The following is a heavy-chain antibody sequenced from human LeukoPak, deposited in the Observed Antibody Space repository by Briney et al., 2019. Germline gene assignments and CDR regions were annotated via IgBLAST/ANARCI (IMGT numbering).Heavy chain of an antibody. CDR2: ISAYNGNT. V-gene: IGHV1-18*01. J-gene: IGHJ4*02. CDR1: GYTFTSYG. CDR3: ARDRTEWELLEGRFDY. D-gene: IGHD1-26*01. Sequence: ASVKVSCKASGYTFTSYGISWVRQAPGQGLEWMGWISAYNGNTNYAKNIQGRVTMTTDKSTSTAYMELRSLRSDDTAVYYCARDRTEWELLEGRFDYWGRGTLVTVX.